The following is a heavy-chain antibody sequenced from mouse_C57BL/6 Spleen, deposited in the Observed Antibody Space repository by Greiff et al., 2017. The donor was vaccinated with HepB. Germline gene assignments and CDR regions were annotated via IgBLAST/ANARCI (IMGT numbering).Heavy chain of an antibody. CDR3: TDYGSSSFAY. J-gene: IGHJ3*01. CDR2: IDPENGDT. V-gene: IGHV14-4*01. D-gene: IGHD1-1*01. CDR1: GFNIKDDY. Sequence: EVQLQQSGAELVRPGASVKLSCTASGFNIKDDYMHWVKQRPEQGLEWIGWIDPENGDTEYASKFQGKATITADTSSNTAYLQLSSLTSEDTAVYYCTDYGSSSFAYWGQGTLVTVSA.